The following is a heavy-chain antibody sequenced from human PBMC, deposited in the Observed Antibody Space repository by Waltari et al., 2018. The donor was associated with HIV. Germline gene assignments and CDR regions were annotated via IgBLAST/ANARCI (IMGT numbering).Heavy chain of an antibody. CDR1: GVSVSSGSVY. J-gene: IGHJ4*02. Sequence: QVQLQESGPGLVKPSETLSLTCSVSGVSVSSGSVYWRWVRQPPGKGLEWIGYIYKNENTNYKPSLKSRVTISVDTSKNQISLKLRSVTAADTGVYYCARADSRLGWYYFDQWGQGTLVTVSS. V-gene: IGHV4-61*01. CDR2: IYKNENT. CDR3: ARADSRLGWYYFDQ. D-gene: IGHD2-15*01.